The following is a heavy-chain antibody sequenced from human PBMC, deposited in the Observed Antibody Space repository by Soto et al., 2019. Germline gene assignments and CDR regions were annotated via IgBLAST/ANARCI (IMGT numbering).Heavy chain of an antibody. V-gene: IGHV4-59*12. CDR2: IYYSGST. D-gene: IGHD6-6*01. Sequence: PSETLSLTCTVSGGSINDFYWSWIRQPPGKGLEWSGYIYYSGSTDYNPSLNSRVTISVDPSKTQFSLNLRSVNTADTAVYYCARLGGVAARTFDYWGQGTLVTVSS. CDR3: ARLGGVAARTFDY. J-gene: IGHJ4*02. CDR1: GGSINDFY.